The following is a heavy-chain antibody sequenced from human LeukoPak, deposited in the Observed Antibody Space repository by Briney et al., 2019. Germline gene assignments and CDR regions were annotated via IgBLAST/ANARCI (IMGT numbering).Heavy chain of an antibody. V-gene: IGHV3-30-3*01. CDR2: ISYDGSNK. Sequence: PGGSLRLSCAASGFTFSNFAMHWVRQGPGKGLEWGAVISYDGSNKYYADSVKGRFTISRDNSEHTLYLQMNSLRAEDAAIYYCARVTPGGAMLRGLIGNWFDPWGQGTLVTISS. CDR1: GFTFSNFA. CDR3: ARVTPGGAMLRGLIGNWFDP. D-gene: IGHD3-10*01. J-gene: IGHJ5*02.